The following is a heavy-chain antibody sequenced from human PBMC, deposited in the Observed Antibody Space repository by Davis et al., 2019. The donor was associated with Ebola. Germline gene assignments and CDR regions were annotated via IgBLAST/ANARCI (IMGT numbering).Heavy chain of an antibody. J-gene: IGHJ6*02. D-gene: IGHD3-10*01. V-gene: IGHV4-34*01. CDR1: GFTFSSYS. CDR2: INHSGST. Sequence: PGGSLRLSCAASGFTFSSYSMNWVRQAPGKGLEWIGEINHSGSTNYNPSLKSRVTISIDTSKNQFSLKLSSVTAADTAVYYCARNRHYYGSGSYENYGMHVWGQGTTVTVSS. CDR3: ARNRHYYGSGSYENYGMHV.